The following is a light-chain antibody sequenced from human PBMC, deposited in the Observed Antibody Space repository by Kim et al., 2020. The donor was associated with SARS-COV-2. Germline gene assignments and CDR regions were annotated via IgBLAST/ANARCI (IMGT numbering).Light chain of an antibody. CDR2: EDN. V-gene: IGLV6-57*01. CDR3: QSYDSSNLWV. Sequence: VTISCPRSSGSIASNYVQWYQQRPGSSPTTVIYEDNQRPSGVPDRFSGSIDSSSNSASLTISGLKTEDEADYYCQSYDSSNLWVFGGGTQLTVL. J-gene: IGLJ3*02. CDR1: SGSIASNY.